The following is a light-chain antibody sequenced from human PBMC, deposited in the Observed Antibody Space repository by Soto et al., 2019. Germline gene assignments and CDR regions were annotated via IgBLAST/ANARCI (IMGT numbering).Light chain of an antibody. CDR2: AAS. CDR1: QDISNY. V-gene: IGKV1-33*01. CDR3: HQYDDLPLT. Sequence: DIQMTQSPSSLSASVGDRVTITCQASQDISNYINWYQQKPGKAPQLLIYAASNLETGVPSRFSGSGSGTDFTLTISSLQPGALGTYFCHQYDDLPLTFGGGTKVELK. J-gene: IGKJ4*01.